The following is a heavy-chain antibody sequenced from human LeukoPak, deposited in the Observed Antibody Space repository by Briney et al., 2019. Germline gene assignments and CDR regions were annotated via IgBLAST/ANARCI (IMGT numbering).Heavy chain of an antibody. J-gene: IGHJ4*02. D-gene: IGHD3-3*01. CDR2: IYPGDSDT. Sequence: GESLQISCKGSGYTFSSYWIGWVRQMPGKGLEWMGIIYPGDSDTRYSPSLQGQVTISVDTSIGTAYLQWSSLKASDTAIYYCARQNDFRLDYWGQGTLVTVSS. CDR1: GYTFSSYW. V-gene: IGHV5-51*01. CDR3: ARQNDFRLDY.